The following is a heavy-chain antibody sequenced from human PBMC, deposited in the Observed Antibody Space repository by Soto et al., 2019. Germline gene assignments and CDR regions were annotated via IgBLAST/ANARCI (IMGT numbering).Heavy chain of an antibody. J-gene: IGHJ4*02. CDR2: IWYDGNNK. Sequence: QVPLVESGGGVVQPGRSLRLSCAASGFTFSSYGMHWVRQAPGKGLEWVAGIWYDGNNKYYADSVKGRFTISRDNSKNTLYLQMNSLRAEDTAVYYCAREKLSECYNDYWGQGTLVTVSS. CDR3: AREKLSECYNDY. D-gene: IGHD2-8*01. V-gene: IGHV3-33*01. CDR1: GFTFSSYG.